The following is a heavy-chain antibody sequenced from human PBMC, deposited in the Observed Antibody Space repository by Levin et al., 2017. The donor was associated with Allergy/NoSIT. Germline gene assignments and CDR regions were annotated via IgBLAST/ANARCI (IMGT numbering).Heavy chain of an antibody. J-gene: IGHJ4*02. Sequence: GGSLRLSCAASGFTFSSYSMNWVRQAPGKGLEWVSSISSSSSYIYYADSVKGRFTISRDNAKNSLYLQMNSLRAEDTAVYYCERVQYSGYEYYFDYWGQGTLVTVSS. CDR1: GFTFSSYS. CDR3: ERVQYSGYEYYFDY. D-gene: IGHD5-12*01. V-gene: IGHV3-21*01. CDR2: ISSSSSYI.